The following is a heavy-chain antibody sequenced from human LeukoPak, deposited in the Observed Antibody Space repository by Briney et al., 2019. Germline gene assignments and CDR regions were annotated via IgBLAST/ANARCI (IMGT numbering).Heavy chain of an antibody. Sequence: GESLKISCKGSGFSFTSYWIGWVRQMPGRGLEWMGIIYPSNSDTTYSPSFQGQVTISADKSISTAYLQWSSLKASDTAIYYCARRELGILYYFDYWGQGTLVTVSS. J-gene: IGHJ4*02. CDR3: ARRELGILYYFDY. V-gene: IGHV5-51*01. CDR1: GFSFTSYW. D-gene: IGHD7-27*01. CDR2: IYPSNSDT.